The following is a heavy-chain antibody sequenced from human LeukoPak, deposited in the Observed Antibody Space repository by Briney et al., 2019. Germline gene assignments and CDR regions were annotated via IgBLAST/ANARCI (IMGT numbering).Heavy chain of an antibody. J-gene: IGHJ4*02. CDR1: GNTFSTYA. Sequence: SVKVSCKASGNTFSTYAINWARHAPGQGLEWMGRIIPMLDIANYAQKFQGRVTITADKSTSTAYMDLSSLRSEDTAVYYCARDLRSDEGYFDYWGQGTLVTVSS. CDR2: IIPMLDIA. V-gene: IGHV1-69*04. CDR3: ARDLRSDEGYFDY. D-gene: IGHD2-21*02.